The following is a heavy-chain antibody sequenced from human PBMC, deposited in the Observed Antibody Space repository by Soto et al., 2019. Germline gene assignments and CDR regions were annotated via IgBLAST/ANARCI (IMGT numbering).Heavy chain of an antibody. Sequence: SETLSLTCAISGAPITWGDYSWNWIRQPPGKGLEWIGYMYYSGSTNYNPSLKSRVTISVDTSKNQFSLKLSSVTAADTAVYYCARDAGGPADYWGQGTLVTVSS. J-gene: IGHJ4*02. V-gene: IGHV4-61*08. CDR1: GAPITWGDYS. D-gene: IGHD2-15*01. CDR2: MYYSGST. CDR3: ARDAGGPADY.